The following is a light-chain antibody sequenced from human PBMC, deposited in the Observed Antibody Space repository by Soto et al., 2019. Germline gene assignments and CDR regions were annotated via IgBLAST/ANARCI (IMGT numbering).Light chain of an antibody. Sequence: EIVMTQSPATLSVSPGGRATLSCRASQSISDTLAWYQQKPGQAPRLLIHGASTRATGFPARFSGSGSGTDFTLTISSLQSEDFAVYYCQQYNSWPPITFGQGTRLEIK. CDR1: QSISDT. J-gene: IGKJ5*01. V-gene: IGKV3-15*01. CDR2: GAS. CDR3: QQYNSWPPIT.